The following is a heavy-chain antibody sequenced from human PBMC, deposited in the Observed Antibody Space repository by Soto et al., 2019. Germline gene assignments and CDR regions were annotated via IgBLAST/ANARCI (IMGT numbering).Heavy chain of an antibody. CDR3: AKEGELRLLCGMDV. J-gene: IGHJ6*02. D-gene: IGHD5-12*01. Sequence: QVQLVESGGGVVQPGRSLRLSCAASGFTFSSYGMHWVRQAPGKGLEWVAVISYDGSNKYYADSVKGRFTISRDNSKNTLYLQMNSLRAEDTAVYYCAKEGELRLLCGMDVWGQGTTVTVSS. V-gene: IGHV3-30*18. CDR1: GFTFSSYG. CDR2: ISYDGSNK.